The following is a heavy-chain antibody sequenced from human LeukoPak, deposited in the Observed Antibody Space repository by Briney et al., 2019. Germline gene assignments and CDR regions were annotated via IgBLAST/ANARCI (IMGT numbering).Heavy chain of an antibody. CDR2: ISYDGSNK. CDR3: ARSRRVRGVGYYFDY. Sequence: GGSLRLSCVASGFTFSSYWMHWVRQAPGKGLEWVAVISYDGSNKYYADSVKGRFTISRDNSKNTLYLQMNSLRAEDTAVYYCARSRRVRGVGYYFDYWGQGTLVTVSS. J-gene: IGHJ4*02. D-gene: IGHD3-10*01. CDR1: GFTFSSYW. V-gene: IGHV3-30*03.